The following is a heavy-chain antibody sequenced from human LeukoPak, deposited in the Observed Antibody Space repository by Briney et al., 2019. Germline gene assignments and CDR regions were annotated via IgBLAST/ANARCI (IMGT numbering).Heavy chain of an antibody. CDR1: GGSISGYY. V-gene: IGHV4-59*01. CDR2: INYSGTT. J-gene: IGHJ4*02. CDR3: AREYSSFEY. Sequence: ASETLSLTCTVSGGSISGYYWHWIRQSPGMGLEWIGYINYSGTTDYNPSLKSRVTISVDTSKSQFSLNLRSATAADTAVYYCAREYSSFEYWGQGILVTVSS. D-gene: IGHD5-18*01.